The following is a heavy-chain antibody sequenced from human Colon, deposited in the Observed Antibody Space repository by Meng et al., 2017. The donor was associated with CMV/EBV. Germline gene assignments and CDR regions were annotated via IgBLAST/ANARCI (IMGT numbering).Heavy chain of an antibody. CDR3: AREGYFRGFAN. J-gene: IGHJ1*01. Sequence: GESLKISCAASGFPVSANYMAWFRQAPGKGLEWVSIIYTGGTTTLYADSVKGRFSISTDNSKNTLYLQMSSLRDEDTAVYYCAREGYFRGFANWGQGTLVTVSS. D-gene: IGHD1-1*01. CDR1: GFPVSANY. CDR2: IYTGGTTT. V-gene: IGHV3-53*01.